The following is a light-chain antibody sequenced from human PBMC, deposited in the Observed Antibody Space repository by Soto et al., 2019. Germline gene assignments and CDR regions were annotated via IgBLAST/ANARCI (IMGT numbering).Light chain of an antibody. CDR2: AAS. Sequence: DIQMTQSPSSLSASVGDRVAITCRASQTVTTYLNWYQQKPGKAPKLLIYAASNLEGGVPSRFSGSGSGTDFTLTISSLQPEDFATYYCQQSYSTPPAFGQGTRLEIK. CDR1: QTVTTY. J-gene: IGKJ5*01. CDR3: QQSYSTPPA. V-gene: IGKV1-39*01.